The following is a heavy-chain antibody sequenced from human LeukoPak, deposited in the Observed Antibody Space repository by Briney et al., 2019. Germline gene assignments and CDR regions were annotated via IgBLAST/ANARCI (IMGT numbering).Heavy chain of an antibody. CDR3: ATTDLYGSGSYYGDY. V-gene: IGHV4-34*01. D-gene: IGHD3-10*01. CDR1: GGSFSGYY. J-gene: IGHJ4*02. Sequence: PSETLSLTCAVYGGSFSGYYWSWIRQPPGKGLEWIGEINHSGSTNYNPSLKSRVTISVDTSKNQFSLKLSSVTAADTAVYYCATTDLYGSGSYYGDYWGQGTLVTVSS. CDR2: INHSGST.